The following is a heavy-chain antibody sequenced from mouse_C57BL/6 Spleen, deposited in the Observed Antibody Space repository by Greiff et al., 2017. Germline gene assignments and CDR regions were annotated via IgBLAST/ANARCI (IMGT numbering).Heavy chain of an antibody. V-gene: IGHV1-80*01. D-gene: IGHD1-1*01. Sequence: VQLVESGAELVKPGASVKISCKASGYAFSSYWMTWVKQRPGKGLEWIGQIYPGDGDTNYNGKFKGKATLTADKSSSTAYMQLSSLTSEDSAIYICARDALLPFAYCGQGTLVTVSA. CDR2: IYPGDGDT. CDR3: ARDALLPFAY. J-gene: IGHJ3*01. CDR1: GYAFSSYW.